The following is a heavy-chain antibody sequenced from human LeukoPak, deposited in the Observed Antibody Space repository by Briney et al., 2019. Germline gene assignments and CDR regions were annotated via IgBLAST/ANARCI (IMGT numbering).Heavy chain of an antibody. CDR2: ISGSGGNT. V-gene: IGHV3-23*01. D-gene: IGHD6-19*01. CDR3: AKGGTEAGTLALDY. Sequence: GGSLRLSCAASGFTFSSYAMTWVRQAPGKGLEWVSGISGSGGNTYYTDSVRGRLSISRDNSKNTLYLQVNSLRAEDTAVYYCAKGGTEAGTLALDYWGQGTLVTVSS. J-gene: IGHJ4*02. CDR1: GFTFSSYA.